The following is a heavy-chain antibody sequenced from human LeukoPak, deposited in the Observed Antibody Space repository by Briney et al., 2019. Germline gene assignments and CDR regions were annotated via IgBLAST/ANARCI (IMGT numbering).Heavy chain of an antibody. CDR1: GFTFSSYW. D-gene: IGHD3-3*01. CDR2: INSDGSST. J-gene: IGHJ4*02. CDR3: ARGGLTITMFGVTIIRNFDY. Sequence: PGGSLRLSCAASGFTFSSYWMHWVRQAPGKGLVWVSRINSDGSSTSYADSVKGRFAISRDNAKNTLYLQMNSLRAEDTAVYYCARGGLTITMFGVTIIRNFDYWGQGTLVTVSS. V-gene: IGHV3-74*01.